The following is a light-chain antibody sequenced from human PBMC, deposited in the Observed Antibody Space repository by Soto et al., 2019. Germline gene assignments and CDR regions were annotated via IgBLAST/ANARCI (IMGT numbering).Light chain of an antibody. V-gene: IGLV1-44*01. CDR2: SNN. CDR1: SYNIGSNT. CDR3: AAWDDSLNGYV. Sequence: QSVLTQPPSASGTPGQRVTISCSGSSYNIGSNTLNWYQQLPGTAPKLLIYSNNQRPSGVPDRFSGSKSGTSASLAISGLQSEDEADYYCAAWDDSLNGYVFGTGTKVTVL. J-gene: IGLJ1*01.